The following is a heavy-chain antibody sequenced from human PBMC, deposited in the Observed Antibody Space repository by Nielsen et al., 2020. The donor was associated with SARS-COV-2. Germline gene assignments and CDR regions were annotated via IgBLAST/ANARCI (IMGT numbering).Heavy chain of an antibody. CDR3: ARDTLHSSGWYGRSNWFDP. D-gene: IGHD6-19*01. CDR2: INAGNGNT. V-gene: IGHV1-3*01. CDR1: GYTFTSYG. J-gene: IGHJ5*02. Sequence: ASVKVSCKASGYTFTSYGISWVRQAPGQRLEWMGWINAGNGNTKYSQKFQGRVTITRDTSASTAYMELSSLRSEDTAVYYCARDTLHSSGWYGRSNWFDPWGQGTLVTVSS.